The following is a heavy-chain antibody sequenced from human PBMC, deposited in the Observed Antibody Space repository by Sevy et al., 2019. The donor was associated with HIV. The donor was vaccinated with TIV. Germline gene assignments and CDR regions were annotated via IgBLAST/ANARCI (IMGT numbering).Heavy chain of an antibody. CDR1: GFTFSIYT. CDR2: SGGSRSPI. V-gene: IGHV3-48*01. D-gene: IGHD1-1*01. CDR3: VRDNNWAFDY. Sequence: GGSLRLSCAASGFTFSIYTMNWVRQAPGKGLEWLSYSGGSRSPISYADSVKGRFTISGDTAKNTLYLQMNNLRAEDTAVYYCVRDNNWAFDYWGQGTPVTVSS. J-gene: IGHJ4*02.